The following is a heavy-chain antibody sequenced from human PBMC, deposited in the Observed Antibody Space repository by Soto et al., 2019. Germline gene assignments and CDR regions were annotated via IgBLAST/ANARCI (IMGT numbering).Heavy chain of an antibody. V-gene: IGHV4-34*01. CDR2: INDRGSI. Sequence: QVQLQQWGAGPLRPLETLSLTCGVSGGSFSGYYWAWIRQSPGKGLEWIGEINDRGSINYNPSLKSRGSISVDTSKNHYSLNLRSVTAADTAVYYCARESHDILTGPPWVWYFDLCGRGTLVTVSS. CDR3: ARESHDILTGPPWVWYFDL. CDR1: GGSFSGYY. J-gene: IGHJ2*01. D-gene: IGHD3-9*01.